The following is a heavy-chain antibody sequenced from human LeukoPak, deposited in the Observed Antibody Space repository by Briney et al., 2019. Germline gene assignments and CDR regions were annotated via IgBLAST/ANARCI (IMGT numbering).Heavy chain of an antibody. D-gene: IGHD3-3*01. CDR3: ARNTFFGGVNFAY. Sequence: ASVKVSCKASGYTFTGYYMHWVRQAPGQGLEWMGWINPNSGGTNYAQKFQGRVTMTRDTSISTAYMELSRLRSDDTAVYYCARNTFFGGVNFAYGGQGPRVPVP. CDR1: GYTFTGYY. V-gene: IGHV1-2*02. J-gene: IGHJ4*02. CDR2: INPNSGGT.